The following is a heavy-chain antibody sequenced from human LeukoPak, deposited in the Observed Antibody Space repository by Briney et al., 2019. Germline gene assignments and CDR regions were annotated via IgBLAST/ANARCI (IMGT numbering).Heavy chain of an antibody. V-gene: IGHV1-69*04. Sequence: SVKVSCKASGGTFSSYAISWVRQAPGQGLEWMGRIIPILGIANYAQKFQGRVTITADKSTSTAYMELSSLRSEDTAVYYCARADRRYYYDSSGYANWGQGTLVTVSS. CDR2: IIPILGIA. CDR3: ARADRRYYYDSSGYAN. D-gene: IGHD3-22*01. J-gene: IGHJ4*02. CDR1: GGTFSSYA.